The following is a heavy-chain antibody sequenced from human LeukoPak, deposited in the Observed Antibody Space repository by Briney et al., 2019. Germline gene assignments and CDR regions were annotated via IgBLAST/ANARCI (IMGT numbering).Heavy chain of an antibody. V-gene: IGHV3-53*01. CDR2: INSAGST. CDR3: TRVWELSFDY. J-gene: IGHJ4*02. D-gene: IGHD1-26*01. Sequence: PGGSLRLSCAASGFTVPTDHMSWAPRAGGKGVECVSVINSAGSTSHADSVNGRITITRDNSKNTVQRQMNSQRADDAAVYYCTRVWELSFDYWGQGTLVTVSS. CDR1: GFTVPTDH.